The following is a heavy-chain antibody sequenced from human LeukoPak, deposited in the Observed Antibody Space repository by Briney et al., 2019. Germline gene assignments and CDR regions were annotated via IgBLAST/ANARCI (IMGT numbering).Heavy chain of an antibody. CDR3: ARVMARDSSRLTFGY. CDR2: ISSSSSTI. D-gene: IGHD6-13*01. Sequence: TGGSLRLSCAASGFTFSSYSMNWVRQAPGKGLEWVSYISSSSSTIYYADSVKGRFTISRDNAKNSLYLQMNSLRAEDTAVYYCARVMARDSSRLTFGYWGQGTLVTVSS. V-gene: IGHV3-48*04. J-gene: IGHJ4*02. CDR1: GFTFSSYS.